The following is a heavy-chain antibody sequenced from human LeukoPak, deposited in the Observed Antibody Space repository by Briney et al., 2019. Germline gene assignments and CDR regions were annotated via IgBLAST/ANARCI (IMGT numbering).Heavy chain of an antibody. CDR1: GFTFANYA. CDR2: ISGSGGST. J-gene: IGHJ4*02. CDR3: AKDQKSIAATGYDY. V-gene: IGHV3-23*01. D-gene: IGHD6-13*01. Sequence: PGGSLRLSCAASGFTFANYAMSWARQGPAKGLEWVSTISGSGGSTYYADSVKGRFTISRDNSKNTLFLQMNSLRADDTAVYFCAKDQKSIAATGYDYWGQGTLVAVSS.